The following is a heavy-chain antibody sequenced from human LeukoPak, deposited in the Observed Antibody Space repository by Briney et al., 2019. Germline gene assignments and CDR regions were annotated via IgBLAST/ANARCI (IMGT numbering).Heavy chain of an antibody. Sequence: GGSLRLSCAASGFTFSSYGMHWVRLAPGKGLEWVAVISYDGSNKYYADSVKGRFTISRDNSKNTLYLQMNSLRAEDTAVYYCAKDYDFWSGSEYWGQGTLVTVSS. CDR2: ISYDGSNK. CDR1: GFTFSSYG. CDR3: AKDYDFWSGSEY. V-gene: IGHV3-30*18. J-gene: IGHJ4*02. D-gene: IGHD3-3*01.